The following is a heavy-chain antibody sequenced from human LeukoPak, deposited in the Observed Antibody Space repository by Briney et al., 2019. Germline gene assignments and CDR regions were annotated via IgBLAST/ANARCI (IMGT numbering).Heavy chain of an antibody. Sequence: SVKVSCKASGGTFSSYAISWVRQAPEQGLEWMGRIIPIFGTANYAQKFQGRVTITTDESTSTAYMELSSLRSEDTAVYDCARHSSGWINFDYWGQGTLVAVSS. CDR3: ARHSSGWINFDY. CDR2: IIPIFGTA. J-gene: IGHJ4*02. V-gene: IGHV1-69*05. D-gene: IGHD6-19*01. CDR1: GGTFSSYA.